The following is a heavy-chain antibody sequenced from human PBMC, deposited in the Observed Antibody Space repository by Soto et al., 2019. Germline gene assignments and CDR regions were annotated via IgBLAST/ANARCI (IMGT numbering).Heavy chain of an antibody. D-gene: IGHD5-18*01. CDR1: GLIFSNYK. Sequence: GGSLRLSCAASGLIFSNYKMHWVRQAPGKGLVWVSRINTDGSIINYADSVKGRFTVSRDNAKNTLYLQMNSLRADDTAVYYCARGKRGYSYGFLFDYWGQGTLVTVSS. CDR2: INTDGSII. J-gene: IGHJ4*02. CDR3: ARGKRGYSYGFLFDY. V-gene: IGHV3-74*01.